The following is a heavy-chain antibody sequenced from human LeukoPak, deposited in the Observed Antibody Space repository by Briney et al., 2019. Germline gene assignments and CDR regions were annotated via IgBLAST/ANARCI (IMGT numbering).Heavy chain of an antibody. CDR1: GFAFSSSW. V-gene: IGHV3-7*05. CDR2: MNPDGSTK. Sequence: GGSLRLSCAASGFAFSSSWMAWVRQAPGKGLEWVANMNPDGSTKNYVDSVRGRFTISSEKGKNSLYLQVNGRRVVDTAVYCCAQDSGYSAFDYWGQGTLVTVSS. CDR3: AQDSGYSAFDY. J-gene: IGHJ4*02. D-gene: IGHD5-12*01.